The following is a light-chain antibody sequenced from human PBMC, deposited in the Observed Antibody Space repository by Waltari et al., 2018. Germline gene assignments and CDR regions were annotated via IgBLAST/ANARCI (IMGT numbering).Light chain of an antibody. CDR1: SSDIGSYNY. J-gene: IGLJ2*01. Sequence: QSALTPPASVSGPPGQSITISCTGTSSDIGSYNYVPCYQQPPGKAPKLIIYDVTHRPSGVSNRFSGSKSGNTASLTISGLQAEDEADYYCSSYMDSTTLELFGGGTSLTVL. CDR3: SSYMDSTTLEL. CDR2: DVT. V-gene: IGLV2-14*03.